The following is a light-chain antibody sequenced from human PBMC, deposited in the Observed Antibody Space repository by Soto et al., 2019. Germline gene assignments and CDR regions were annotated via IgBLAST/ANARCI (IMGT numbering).Light chain of an antibody. CDR3: QQYNNWWT. J-gene: IGKJ1*01. Sequence: EIVMTQSPATLSVSPGERATLSCRASQSVSNNLAWYQKKPGQAPRLLSYGASTRATGIPARFSGSGSGTEFTLTISSLQSEDFAGYYCQQYNNWWTFGQGTKVEIK. V-gene: IGKV3-15*01. CDR2: GAS. CDR1: QSVSNN.